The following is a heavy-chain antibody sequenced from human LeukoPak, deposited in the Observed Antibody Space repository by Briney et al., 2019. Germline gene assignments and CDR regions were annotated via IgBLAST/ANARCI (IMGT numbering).Heavy chain of an antibody. CDR2: INPNSGGT. CDR1: XYTFTGNY. CDR3: ARDRCSGASCYLFDY. V-gene: IGHV1-2*02. D-gene: IGHD2-15*01. Sequence: SVTVSCKASXYTFTGNYMHWVRQAPGQGLEGMGWINPNSGGTSYAQKFQGRVTMTRHTSISTAYMELSGLRSDDTAVYYCARDRCSGASCYLFDYWGQGTLVTVSS. J-gene: IGHJ4*02.